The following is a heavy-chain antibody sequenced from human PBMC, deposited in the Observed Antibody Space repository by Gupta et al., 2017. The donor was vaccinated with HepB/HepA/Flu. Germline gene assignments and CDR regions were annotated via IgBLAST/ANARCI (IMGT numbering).Heavy chain of an antibody. V-gene: IGHV3-7*01. D-gene: IGHD6-6*01. Sequence: EVQLVESGGGLVQPGGSLRLSCAASGFTFSSYWMSWVRQAPGKGLEWGANIKQGGSEKYYVDSEKGRFTISRDNAKNSLYLQMNSLGAEDTAVYYCARGYSSSSEDYYYYYYMDVWGKGTTVTVSS. CDR3: ARGYSSSSEDYYYYYYMDV. CDR2: IKQGGSEK. CDR1: GFTFSSYW. J-gene: IGHJ6*03.